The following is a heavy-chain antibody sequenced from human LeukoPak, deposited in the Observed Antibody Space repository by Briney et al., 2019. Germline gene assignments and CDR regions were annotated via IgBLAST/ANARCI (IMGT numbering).Heavy chain of an antibody. J-gene: IGHJ4*02. V-gene: IGHV2-5*02. CDR1: GFSLSTSGVG. CDR2: IYWDDDK. D-gene: IGHD6-13*01. CDR3: AHRHRGAAAGTWSH. Sequence: SGPTLVKPPQTLTVTCTFSGFSLSTSGVGVGWIRQPPGKALEWLALIYWDDDKRYSPSLKSRLTITKDTSKNQVVLTMTNMDPVDTATYYCAHRHRGAAAGTWSHWGQGTLVTVSS.